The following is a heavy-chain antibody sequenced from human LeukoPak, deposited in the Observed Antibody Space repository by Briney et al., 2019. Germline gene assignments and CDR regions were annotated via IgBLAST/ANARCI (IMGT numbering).Heavy chain of an antibody. CDR3: ARGGPEDNHFDY. V-gene: IGHV4-30-2*01. CDR1: GGSISSGGYS. J-gene: IGHJ4*02. D-gene: IGHD1-1*01. CDR2: IYHSGST. Sequence: SQTLSLTCAVSGGSISSGGYSWSWIRQPPGKGLEWIGYIYHSGSTYYNPSLKSRVTISVDRSKNQFSLKLSSVTAADTAVYYCARGGPEDNHFDYWGQGTLVTVSS.